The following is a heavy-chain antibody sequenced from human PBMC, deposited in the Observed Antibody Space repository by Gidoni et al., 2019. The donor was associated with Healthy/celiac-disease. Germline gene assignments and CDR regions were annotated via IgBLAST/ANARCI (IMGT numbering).Heavy chain of an antibody. J-gene: IGHJ6*02. CDR3: ARDYYDSSGYTDYYYYYGMDV. CDR2: ISYDGSNK. D-gene: IGHD3-22*01. CDR1: GFTFSSSA. V-gene: IGHV3-30-3*01. Sequence: QVQLVESGGGVVQPGRSLRLSCAASGFTFSSSAMHWARQAPGKGLEWVAVISYDGSNKYYADSVKGRFTISRDNSKNTLYLQMNSLRAEDTAVYYCARDYYDSSGYTDYYYYYGMDVWGQGTTVTVSS.